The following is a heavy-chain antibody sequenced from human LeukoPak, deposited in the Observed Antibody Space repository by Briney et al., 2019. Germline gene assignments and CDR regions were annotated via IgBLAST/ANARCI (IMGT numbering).Heavy chain of an antibody. V-gene: IGHV3-23*01. J-gene: IGHJ4*02. CDR3: AKDYYDSSGYYLDY. Sequence: EGSLRLSCAASGFTFSSYTMSWVRQAPGMGLEWVSAISGSGISTYYADSVKGRFTISRDNSKNTLFLQMNSLRAEDTAIYYCAKDYYDSSGYYLDYWGQGTLVTVSS. CDR1: GFTFSSYT. CDR2: ISGSGIST. D-gene: IGHD3-22*01.